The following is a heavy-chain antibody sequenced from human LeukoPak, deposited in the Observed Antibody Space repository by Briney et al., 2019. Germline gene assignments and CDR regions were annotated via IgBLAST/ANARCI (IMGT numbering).Heavy chain of an antibody. CDR3: ARLYDSSGYTNWLDP. J-gene: IGHJ5*02. CDR2: IYYSGSS. V-gene: IGHV4-59*11. D-gene: IGHD3-22*01. CDR1: GGSISSHY. Sequence: NPSETLSLTRTVSGGSISSHYWSWIRQPPGKGLEWIGYIYYSGSSKYNPSLKSRVTISVDTPKNQFSLKLSSVTAADTAVYYCARLYDSSGYTNWLDPWGQGTLVTVSS.